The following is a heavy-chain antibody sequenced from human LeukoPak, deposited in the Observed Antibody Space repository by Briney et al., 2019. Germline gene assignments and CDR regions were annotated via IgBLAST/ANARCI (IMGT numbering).Heavy chain of an antibody. CDR1: GFIFTNAW. V-gene: IGHV3-15*01. J-gene: IGHJ3*02. CDR2: VKSKTDGGTT. CDR3: ATVEYGAFYI. Sequence: GGSLRLSCAGSGFIFTNAWLTWVRPAPGKGLEWVGRVKSKTDGGTTDYAAPVKGRFTISRDDSKTTLYLQMNSLKTEDPAVYYCATVEYGAFYIWGQGTMVTVSS. D-gene: IGHD2/OR15-2a*01.